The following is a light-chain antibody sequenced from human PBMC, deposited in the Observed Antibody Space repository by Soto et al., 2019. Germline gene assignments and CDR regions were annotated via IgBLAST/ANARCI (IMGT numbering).Light chain of an antibody. CDR3: QQSYSTPPAT. CDR1: QSVTTN. J-gene: IGKJ5*01. V-gene: IGKV3-15*01. Sequence: EVVMTQSPATLSLSPGERATRSCRASQSVTTNMAWYQQKPGQAPRLLIYGASTRATGIPARFSGSGSGTDFTLTISSLQSEDFAVYYCQQSYSTPPATFGQGTRLEIK. CDR2: GAS.